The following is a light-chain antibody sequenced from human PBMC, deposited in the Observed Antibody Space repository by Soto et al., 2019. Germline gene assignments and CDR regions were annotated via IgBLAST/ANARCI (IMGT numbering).Light chain of an antibody. CDR2: WAS. V-gene: IGKV4-1*01. CDR1: QSVLYSSNNKNY. CDR3: QQYYSTPTWT. J-gene: IGKJ1*01. Sequence: DIVMTQSPESLAVSLGERATINCKSSQSVLYSSNNKNYLAWYQQKPGQPPKLLIYWASTRESGVPDRFSGSGSGTDFTLTISSLQAEDVAVYYCQQYYSTPTWTFGQGTKVDVK.